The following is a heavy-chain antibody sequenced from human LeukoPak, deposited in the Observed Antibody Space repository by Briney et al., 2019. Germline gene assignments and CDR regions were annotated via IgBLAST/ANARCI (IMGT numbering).Heavy chain of an antibody. CDR3: ARQGVVGSGYYRDFDY. V-gene: IGHV1-18*01. D-gene: IGHD3-22*01. Sequence: ASVKVSCKASGYIFTRYGIDWVRQAPGQGLEWMGWISAYNGQTDYAQTLQGRVTMTRDTSTSTAYMELKSLTSDDTAVYYCARQGVVGSGYYRDFDYWGQGTLVTVSS. CDR2: ISAYNGQT. J-gene: IGHJ4*02. CDR1: GYIFTRYG.